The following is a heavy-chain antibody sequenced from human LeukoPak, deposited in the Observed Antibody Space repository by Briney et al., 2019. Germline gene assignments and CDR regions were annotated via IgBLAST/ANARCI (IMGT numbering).Heavy chain of an antibody. J-gene: IGHJ4*02. CDR2: VSGSGATR. Sequence: GGSLRLSCASSGFTFSNYAMSWVRQAPGKGLEWVATVSGSGATRNYADSVKGRFTISRDNSKNTLYLQIDSLRAEDTALYYCVTEVLVAFYYWGQGTLVTVSS. V-gene: IGHV3-23*01. CDR1: GFTFSNYA. CDR3: VTEVLVAFYY. D-gene: IGHD2-2*01.